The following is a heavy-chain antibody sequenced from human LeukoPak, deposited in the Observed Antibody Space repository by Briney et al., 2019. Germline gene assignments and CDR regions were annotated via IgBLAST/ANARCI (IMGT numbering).Heavy chain of an antibody. CDR3: ARDARGGLTVTLFDY. D-gene: IGHD4-17*01. CDR1: GYTFTGYY. CDR2: INPNSGGT. V-gene: IGHV1-2*04. J-gene: IGHJ4*02. Sequence: GASVKVSCKASGYTFTGYYMHWVRQAPGQGLEWMGWINPNSGGTNYAQKFQGWVTMTRDTSISTAYMELSRLRSDDTAVYYCARDARGGLTVTLFDYWAREPWSPSPQ.